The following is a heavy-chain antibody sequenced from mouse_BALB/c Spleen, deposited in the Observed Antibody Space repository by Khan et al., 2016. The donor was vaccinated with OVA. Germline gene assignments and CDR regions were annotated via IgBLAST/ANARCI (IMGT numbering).Heavy chain of an antibody. Sequence: QVQLKESGAELARPGASVKLSCKASGYTFTSYWMQWVKQRPGQGLEWIGTIYPGDGDTRYTQKFKGKATLTADKSSSTAYMQLSSLASEDSAVXYCASYRYDYFDYWGQGTTLTVSS. CDR1: GYTFTSYW. D-gene: IGHD2-14*01. CDR2: IYPGDGDT. J-gene: IGHJ2*01. CDR3: ASYRYDYFDY. V-gene: IGHV1-87*01.